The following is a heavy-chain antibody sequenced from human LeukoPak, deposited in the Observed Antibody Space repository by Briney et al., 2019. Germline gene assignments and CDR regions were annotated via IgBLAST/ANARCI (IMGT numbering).Heavy chain of an antibody. J-gene: IGHJ4*02. V-gene: IGHV3-23*01. D-gene: IGHD4-11*01. Sequence: GGSLRLSCAASGFTVSSNYMSWVRQAPGKGLEWVSSISGSGGGTFYADSVKGRFTISRDNSKNTLYLQMNSLRVEDTAVYYCAKLPTADFWGQGTLVTVSS. CDR2: ISGSGGGT. CDR3: AKLPTADF. CDR1: GFTVSSNY.